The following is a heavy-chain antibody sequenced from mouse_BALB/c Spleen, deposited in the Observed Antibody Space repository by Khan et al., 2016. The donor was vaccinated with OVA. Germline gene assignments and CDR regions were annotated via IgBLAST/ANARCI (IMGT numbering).Heavy chain of an antibody. CDR1: GFTFTDYY. Sequence: EVELVESGGGLVQPGGSRRLSCATSGFTFTDYYMNWVRQPPGKALEWLGFIRNKANNYTTEYSASVKGRFTISRDNSQSTFYLQMNTLRTEDSATYYCARADFYVGYFFSMDDWGQGTSVTVSS. CDR2: IRNKANNYTT. D-gene: IGHD2-3*01. J-gene: IGHJ4*01. V-gene: IGHV7-3*02. CDR3: ARADFYVGYFFSMDD.